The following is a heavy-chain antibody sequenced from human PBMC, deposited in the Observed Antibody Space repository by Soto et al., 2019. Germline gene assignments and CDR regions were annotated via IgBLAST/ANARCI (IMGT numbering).Heavy chain of an antibody. J-gene: IGHJ6*02. CDR3: ARDRAEVVTATEVDYYCGMDV. V-gene: IGHV3-30-3*01. CDR1: GYTFSSYA. Sequence: QVQLVESGGGVVQPGRSLRLSCAASGYTFSSYAMHWVRQAPGKGLEWVAVISYDGSNKYYADSVKGRFTISRDNSKNTLYLQMNSLRAEDTAVYYCARDRAEVVTATEVDYYCGMDVWGQGTTVTVSS. D-gene: IGHD2-21*02. CDR2: ISYDGSNK.